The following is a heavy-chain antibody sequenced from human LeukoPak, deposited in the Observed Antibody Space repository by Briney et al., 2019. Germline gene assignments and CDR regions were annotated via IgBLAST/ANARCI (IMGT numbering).Heavy chain of an antibody. CDR1: GYTFTGYY. D-gene: IGHD3-10*01. CDR3: ARAGDTMVRGVIYFDP. J-gene: IGHJ5*02. V-gene: IGHV1-2*02. Sequence: GASVKVSCKASGYTFTGYYMHWVRQAPGQGLEWMGWINPNSGGTNFAQKFQGRVTMTRDTSISTAYMELSRLRSGDTAVYYCARAGDTMVRGVIYFDPWGQGTLVTVSS. CDR2: INPNSGGT.